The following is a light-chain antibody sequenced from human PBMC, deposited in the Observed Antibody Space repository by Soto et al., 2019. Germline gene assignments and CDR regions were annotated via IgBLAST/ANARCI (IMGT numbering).Light chain of an antibody. Sequence: EIVLTQSPATLSLSPGERATLSCRASQSVSSDLAWYQQKPGQAPRLLIYDASNRASGIPAMFSGSGAGTDFTLTISSLEPEDFAVYYCQQRSNWPPLTLGGGTKVEIK. CDR3: QQRSNWPPLT. CDR2: DAS. CDR1: QSVSSD. J-gene: IGKJ4*01. V-gene: IGKV3-11*01.